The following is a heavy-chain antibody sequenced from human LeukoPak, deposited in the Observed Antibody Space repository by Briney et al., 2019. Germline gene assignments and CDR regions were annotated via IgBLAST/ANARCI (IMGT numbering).Heavy chain of an antibody. V-gene: IGHV3-30*04. CDR3: AKDLSKGLLYRRGMYYFDY. Sequence: PGGSLRLPCAASGFTFSNYAMHWVRQPPGKGLEWVAVVFYDGSIQYYADSVKGRFTISRDNSKDTLYLQISSLRTEDTAVYYCAKDLSKGLLYRRGMYYFDYWGQGTLVTVSS. J-gene: IGHJ4*02. D-gene: IGHD3-3*01. CDR2: VFYDGSIQ. CDR1: GFTFSNYA.